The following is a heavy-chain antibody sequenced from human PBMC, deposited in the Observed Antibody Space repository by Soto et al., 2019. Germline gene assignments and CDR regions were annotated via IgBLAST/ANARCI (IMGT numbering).Heavy chain of an antibody. CDR2: ISGSGGST. Sequence: EVQLLESGGGLVQPGGSLRLSCAASGFTFSSYAMSWVRQAPGKGLEWVSAISGSGGSTYYADSVKGRFTISRDNSNNTLYLQMNSLRAEDTAVYYCAKIPHSSSWYLDAFDIWGQGTMVTVSS. V-gene: IGHV3-23*01. D-gene: IGHD6-13*01. J-gene: IGHJ3*02. CDR3: AKIPHSSSWYLDAFDI. CDR1: GFTFSSYA.